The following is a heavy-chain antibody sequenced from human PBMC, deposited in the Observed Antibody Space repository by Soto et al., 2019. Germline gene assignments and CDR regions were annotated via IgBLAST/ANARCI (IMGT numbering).Heavy chain of an antibody. J-gene: IGHJ4*02. Sequence: QVQLQESGPGVVKPSQTLSLTCLVSGASVSGDGSYCSWIRQHPGKGLEFIGYIHNSGSTYSNPSLENRVAMSIDTSKNQFSLRLSSVTAADSAVYFCARDLGSEQWFFDNWGQGILVTVSS. V-gene: IGHV4-31*03. D-gene: IGHD6-19*01. CDR3: ARDLGSEQWFFDN. CDR1: GASVSGDGSY. CDR2: IHNSGST.